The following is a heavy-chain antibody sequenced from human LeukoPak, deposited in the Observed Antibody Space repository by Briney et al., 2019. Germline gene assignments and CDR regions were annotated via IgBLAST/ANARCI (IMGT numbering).Heavy chain of an antibody. J-gene: IGHJ4*02. CDR2: ISSSSSYI. CDR1: GFTFSSYS. Sequence: GGSLRLSCAASGFTFSSYSMNWVRQAPGKGLEWVSSISSSSSYIYYADSVKGRFTISRDNSKNTQYLQMNSLRAEDTAVYYCARVGQQLVDSFDYWGQGTLVTVSS. CDR3: ARVGQQLVDSFDY. V-gene: IGHV3-21*01. D-gene: IGHD6-13*01.